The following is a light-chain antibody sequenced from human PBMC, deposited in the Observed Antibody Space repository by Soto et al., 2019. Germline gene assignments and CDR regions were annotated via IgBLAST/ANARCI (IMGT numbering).Light chain of an antibody. J-gene: IGKJ4*01. CDR2: DAS. CDR1: QSVSTF. CDR3: QQYDNVPLT. Sequence: EIVLTQSPATLSLSPGERATLSCRAPQSVSTFLAWYQQKPGQAPRLLIYDASKRATGIPTRFSGSGSGTDFTLTISSLQPEDIATYFCQQYDNVPLTFGGGTKVEIK. V-gene: IGKV3-11*01.